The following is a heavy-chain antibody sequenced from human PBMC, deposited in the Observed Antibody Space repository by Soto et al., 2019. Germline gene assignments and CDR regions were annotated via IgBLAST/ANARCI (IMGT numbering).Heavy chain of an antibody. V-gene: IGHV1-18*01. J-gene: IGHJ4*02. CDR3: ARTDRSRTSGSYIDY. D-gene: IGHD3-10*01. CDR1: GYTFTSYG. Sequence: GASVKVSCKASGYTFTSYGISWVRQAPGQGLEWMGWISAYNGNTNYAQKLQGRVTMTTDTSTSTAYMELRSLRSDDTAVYYCARTDRSRTSGSYIDYWGQGTLVTVSS. CDR2: ISAYNGNT.